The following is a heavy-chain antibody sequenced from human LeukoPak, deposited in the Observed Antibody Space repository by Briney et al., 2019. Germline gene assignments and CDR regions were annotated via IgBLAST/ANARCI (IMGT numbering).Heavy chain of an antibody. V-gene: IGHV3-48*04. Sequence: GGSLRLSCAASGFTFSSYWMSWVRQAPGKGLEWVSYIGSSGDAVAYADSVKGRFTISRDNAKNSLYLQMNSLRPEDTAVYYCARDPWPVDNWGQGTLVTVSS. CDR1: GFTFSSYW. J-gene: IGHJ4*02. CDR3: ARDPWPVDN. CDR2: IGSSGDAV.